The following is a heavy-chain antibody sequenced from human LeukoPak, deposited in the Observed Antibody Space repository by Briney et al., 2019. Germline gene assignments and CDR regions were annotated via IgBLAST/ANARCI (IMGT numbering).Heavy chain of an antibody. Sequence: GGSLRFSCAASGFTFSTYGMNWVRQAPGKGLEWVAIISYDGSNEYYADSVKGRFTISRDNSKNTLYLQVNSLRVEDTAVYYCVRGDKRDYWGQGTLVTVSS. J-gene: IGHJ4*02. V-gene: IGHV3-30*12. CDR2: ISYDGSNE. CDR3: VRGDKRDY. D-gene: IGHD5-24*01. CDR1: GFTFSTYG.